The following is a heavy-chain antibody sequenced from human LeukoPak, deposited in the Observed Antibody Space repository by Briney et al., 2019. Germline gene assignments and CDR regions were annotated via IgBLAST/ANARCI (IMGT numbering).Heavy chain of an antibody. V-gene: IGHV3-9*03. Sequence: GGSLRLSCAASGFTFDDYAMHWVRQAPGKGLEWVSGISWNSGSIGYADSVKGRFTISRDNTKNSLYLQMNSLRAEDMALYYCAKGVTTWGLHPYFDYWGQGTLVTVSS. CDR3: AKGVTTWGLHPYFDY. CDR1: GFTFDDYA. CDR2: ISWNSGSI. D-gene: IGHD4-17*01. J-gene: IGHJ4*02.